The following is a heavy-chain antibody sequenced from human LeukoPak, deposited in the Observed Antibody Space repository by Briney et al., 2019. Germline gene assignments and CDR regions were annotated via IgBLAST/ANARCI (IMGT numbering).Heavy chain of an antibody. CDR3: AKSGSRVGATLPTTYYFDY. CDR2: IRYDGSNK. CDR1: GFTFSSYD. D-gene: IGHD1-26*01. Sequence: PGGSLRLSCAASGFTFSSYDMPWVRQAPGKGLEWVAFIRYDGSNKYYADSVKGRFTISRDNSKNTLYLQMNTLRAEDTAVYYCAKSGSRVGATLPTTYYFDYWGQGTLVTVSS. V-gene: IGHV3-30*02. J-gene: IGHJ4*02.